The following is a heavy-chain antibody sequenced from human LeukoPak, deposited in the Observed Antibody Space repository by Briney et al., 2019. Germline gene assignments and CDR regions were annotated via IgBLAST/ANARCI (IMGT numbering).Heavy chain of an antibody. J-gene: IGHJ4*02. D-gene: IGHD2-21*02. V-gene: IGHV1-18*01. Sequence: ASVKVSSKASGYTFTIYGISWVRQAPGQGLGWMGWISAYNGNTNYTQKLQGRVTMTTDTSTSTAYMELRSLRSDDTAVYYCARDNLSYCGGDCYPDYGGQGTLVTVSS. CDR2: ISAYNGNT. CDR1: GYTFTIYG. CDR3: ARDNLSYCGGDCYPDY.